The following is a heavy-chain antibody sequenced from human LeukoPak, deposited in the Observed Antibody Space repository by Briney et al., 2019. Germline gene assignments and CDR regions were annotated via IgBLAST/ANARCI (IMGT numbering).Heavy chain of an antibody. CDR3: ARGRPHGNDY. CDR2: IASDGSST. D-gene: IGHD4-23*01. V-gene: IGHV3-74*01. Sequence: GGSLRLSCAASGFTFSSYWMNWVRQAPGKGLVWVSRIASDGSSTTYADSVMGRFSISRDNAKNTLYLQMNSLRVEDTAVYYCARGRPHGNDYWGQGTLVTVSS. CDR1: GFTFSSYW. J-gene: IGHJ4*02.